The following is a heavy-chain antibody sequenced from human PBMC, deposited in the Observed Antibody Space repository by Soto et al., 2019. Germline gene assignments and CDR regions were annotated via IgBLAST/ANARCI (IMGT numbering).Heavy chain of an antibody. Sequence: QVQLVQSGAEVKKPGASVKVSCKASGYTFNRYYIHWVRQAPGQGLQWMAGDNPNSGDSNYAQEFQGRVTLPRETSITPAYVEWRSLTSDDTAMYYCARGAFSGQWRENFDYWGQGTLLTVSS. J-gene: IGHJ4*02. V-gene: IGHV1-2*02. CDR3: ARGAFSGQWRENFDY. D-gene: IGHD6-19*01. CDR2: DNPNSGDS. CDR1: GYTFNRYY.